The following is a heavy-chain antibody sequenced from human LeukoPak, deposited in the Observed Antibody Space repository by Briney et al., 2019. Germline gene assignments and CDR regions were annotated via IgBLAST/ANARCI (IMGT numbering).Heavy chain of an antibody. D-gene: IGHD1-26*01. Sequence: ASVKVSCKAFGYTFTSNYMHWVRQAPGQGLEWMGWISAYNGNTNYAQKLQGRVTMTTGTSTSTAYMELRSLRSDDTAVYYCARSLGRSSDAFDIWGQGTMVTVSS. CDR1: GYTFTSNY. V-gene: IGHV1-18*04. J-gene: IGHJ3*02. CDR2: ISAYNGNT. CDR3: ARSLGRSSDAFDI.